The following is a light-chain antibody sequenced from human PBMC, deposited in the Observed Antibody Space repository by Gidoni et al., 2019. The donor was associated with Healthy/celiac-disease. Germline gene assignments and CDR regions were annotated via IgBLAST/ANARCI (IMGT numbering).Light chain of an antibody. CDR3: QQYGSSPYT. Sequence: DIVLPQPPGTLSLSPGERATHSCKARQSVSRNYLVWYQQTPGQAPRPRIFGASSRATGNPDRFSGSGSGTDFTLTISRLEPEDFAVYYCQQYGSSPYTFGQXTKLEIK. V-gene: IGKV3-20*01. CDR2: GAS. J-gene: IGKJ2*01. CDR1: QSVSRNY.